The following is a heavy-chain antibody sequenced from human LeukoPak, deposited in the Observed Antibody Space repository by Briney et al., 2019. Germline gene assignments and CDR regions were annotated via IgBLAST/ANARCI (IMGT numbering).Heavy chain of an antibody. D-gene: IGHD4-17*01. CDR2: INHSGST. J-gene: IGHJ4*02. V-gene: IGHV4-34*01. CDR1: GGSFSGYY. CDR3: ARVIPDYGGNSGFDY. Sequence: ASETLSLTCAVYGGSFSGYYWSWIRQPPGKGLEWIGEINHSGSTNYNPSLKSRVTISVDTSKNQFSLKLSSVTAADTAVYYCARVIPDYGGNSGFDYWGQGTLVTVSS.